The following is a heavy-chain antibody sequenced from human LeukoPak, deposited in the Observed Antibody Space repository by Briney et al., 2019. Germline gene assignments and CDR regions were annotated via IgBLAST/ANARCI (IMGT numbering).Heavy chain of an antibody. CDR2: IYYSGST. CDR1: GGSISSYY. D-gene: IGHD5-24*01. CDR3: AREKMATIDY. J-gene: IGHJ4*02. Sequence: SETLSLTCTVSGGSISSYYWSWIRQPPGKGLEWIGYIYYSGSTNYNPSLKSRVTISVDTSKNQFSLKLSSMTAADTAVYYCAREKMATIDYWGQGTLVTVSS. V-gene: IGHV4-59*01.